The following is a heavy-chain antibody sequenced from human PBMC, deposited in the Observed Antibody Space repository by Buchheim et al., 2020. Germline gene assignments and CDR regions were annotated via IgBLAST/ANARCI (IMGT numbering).Heavy chain of an antibody. CDR3: AKDPGGYLAAAGTSFDY. V-gene: IGHV3-23*01. J-gene: IGHJ4*02. Sequence: EVQLLESGGGLVQPGGSLRLSCAASGFTFSSYAMSWVRQAPGKGLEWVSAISGSGGSTYYADSVKGRCTISRDNSKNTLYLQMNSLRAEDTAVYYCAKDPGGYLAAAGTSFDYWGQGTL. CDR2: ISGSGGST. CDR1: GFTFSSYA. D-gene: IGHD6-13*01.